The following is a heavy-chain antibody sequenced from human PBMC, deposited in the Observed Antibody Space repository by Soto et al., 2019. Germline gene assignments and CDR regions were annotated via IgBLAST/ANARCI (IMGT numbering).Heavy chain of an antibody. J-gene: IGHJ6*02. CDR1: GGTFSSYA. V-gene: IGHV1-69*01. CDR3: ARESSSPNYYFYGMDV. CDR2: SIPILATP. D-gene: IGHD2-2*01. Sequence: QVQLVQSGAEVKKPGSSVKVSCKASGGTFSSYAVSWVRQAPGQGLEWMGVSIPILATPKYVQKFQGRVTNTADESTTTAYMELSSLRPDDTAVYYCARESSSPNYYFYGMDVWGHGNTVIVSS.